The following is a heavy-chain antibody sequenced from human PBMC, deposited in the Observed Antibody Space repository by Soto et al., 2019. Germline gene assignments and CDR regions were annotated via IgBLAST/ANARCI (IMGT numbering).Heavy chain of an antibody. CDR1: GYTFTSYG. CDR2: ISAYNGNT. CDR3: ARELQQLAGGGSYYYYGMDV. D-gene: IGHD6-13*01. Sequence: QVQLVQSGAEVKKPGASVKVSCKASGYTFTSYGISWVRQAPGQGLEWMGWISAYNGNTNYAQKLQGRVTMTTDTSTSTAYMELRSLSSDDTAVYSCARELQQLAGGGSYYYYGMDVWGQGTTVTVAS. J-gene: IGHJ6*02. V-gene: IGHV1-18*01.